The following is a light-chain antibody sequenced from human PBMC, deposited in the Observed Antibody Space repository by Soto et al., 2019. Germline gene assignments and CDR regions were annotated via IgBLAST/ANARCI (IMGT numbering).Light chain of an antibody. Sequence: IVLTQSPGTLSLSPGERATISCRASQTISSSYLAWYQQKPGQAPRLLIYASSTRTTGIPDRFSGSGSGTDFILTINRLEHADVAVSFCQQFGGSPLLTFGPGTKVDIK. J-gene: IGKJ3*01. CDR2: ASS. CDR3: QQFGGSPLLT. CDR1: QTISSSY. V-gene: IGKV3-20*01.